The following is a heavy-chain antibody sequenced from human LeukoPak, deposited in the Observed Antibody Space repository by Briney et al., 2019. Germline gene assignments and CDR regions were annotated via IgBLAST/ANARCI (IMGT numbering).Heavy chain of an antibody. V-gene: IGHV4-38-2*02. J-gene: IGHJ5*02. Sequence: SETLSLTCTVSGYSISSGYYWGWIRQPPGKGLEWIGIIYHGGRTDYNPSLKSRVTISEDTSKNQFSPKLSSVTAADTAVYYCARSWAGYYYGSGRFRGWFDPWGQGTLVTVSS. D-gene: IGHD3-10*01. CDR1: GYSISSGYY. CDR3: ARSWAGYYYGSGRFRGWFDP. CDR2: IYHGGRT.